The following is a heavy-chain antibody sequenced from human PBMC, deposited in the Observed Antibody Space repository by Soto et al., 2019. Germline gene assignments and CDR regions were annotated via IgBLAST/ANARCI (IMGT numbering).Heavy chain of an antibody. V-gene: IGHV6-1*01. CDR2: TYYRSTCYY. D-gene: IGHD1-26*01. CDR1: GVGVSSNSTG. J-gene: IGHJ4*01. CDR3: ARGDEYSERIFDY. Sequence: TLSPPAALTGVGVSSNSTGSGFVRQPPTKGLELLGRTYYRSTCYYEYAVSVRGRITINPDTSKNQYSLQLNSVTAEDTAVYFCARGDEYSERIFDYWGQGTLVTVSS.